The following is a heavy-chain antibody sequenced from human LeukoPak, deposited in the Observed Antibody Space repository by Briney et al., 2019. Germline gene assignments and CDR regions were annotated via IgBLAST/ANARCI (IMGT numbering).Heavy chain of an antibody. CDR2: IIPIFGTA. Sequence: EASVKVSCKASGGTFSSYAISWVRQAPGQGLEWMGGIIPIFGTANYAQKFQGRVTITTDESTSTAYMELSSLRSEDTAVYYCAKAGLQRVAAAVGLFDYWGQGTLVTVSS. D-gene: IGHD6-13*01. CDR1: GGTFSSYA. V-gene: IGHV1-69*05. J-gene: IGHJ4*02. CDR3: AKAGLQRVAAAVGLFDY.